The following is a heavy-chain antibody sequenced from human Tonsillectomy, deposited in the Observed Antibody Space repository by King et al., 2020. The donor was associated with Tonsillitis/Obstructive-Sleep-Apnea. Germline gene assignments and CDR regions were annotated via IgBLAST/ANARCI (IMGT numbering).Heavy chain of an antibody. D-gene: IGHD1-26*01. CDR3: AKTTYRGTYYDY. J-gene: IGHJ4*02. V-gene: IGHV3-23*04. CDR1: GFTFTSYV. Sequence: VQLVESGGGLVQPGGSLRLSCAASGFTFTSYVMSWVRQAPGTGLEWVSGISGSGRTTYYTDSVKGRFTISRDNSKNTLYLQMNSLRADDTAVYYCAKTTYRGTYYDYWGQETLVTVSS. CDR2: ISGSGRTT.